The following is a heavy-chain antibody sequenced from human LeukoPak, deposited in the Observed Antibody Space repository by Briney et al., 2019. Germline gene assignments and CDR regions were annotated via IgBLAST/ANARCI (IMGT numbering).Heavy chain of an antibody. CDR1: GGSISSYY. V-gene: IGHV4-39*07. CDR3: ARGTQINYYGSGSLGY. Sequence: SETLSLTCTVSGGSISSYYWGWIRQPPGKGLEWIGSIYYSGSTYYNPSLKGRVTISVDTSKNQFSLKLSSVTAADTAVYYCARGTQINYYGSGSLGYWGQGTLVTVPS. CDR2: IYYSGST. J-gene: IGHJ4*02. D-gene: IGHD3-10*01.